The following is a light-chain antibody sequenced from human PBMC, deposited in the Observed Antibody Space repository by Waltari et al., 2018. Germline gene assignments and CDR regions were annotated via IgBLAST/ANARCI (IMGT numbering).Light chain of an antibody. CDR3: HSRDASGVGGS. V-gene: IGLV3-19*01. CDR1: SLRSYY. J-gene: IGLJ2*01. CDR2: DKN. Sequence: SSELTQDPAVSVAMGQTVRITCQGASLRSYYASWYQQRPGQAPRLVLYDKNNRPPGVPDRVSCSSPNNTASWTITGAQAEDEASYYCHSRDASGVGGSFGGGTKLTVL.